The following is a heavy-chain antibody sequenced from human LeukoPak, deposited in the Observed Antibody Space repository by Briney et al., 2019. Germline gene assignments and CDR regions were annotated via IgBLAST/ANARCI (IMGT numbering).Heavy chain of an antibody. V-gene: IGHV3-21*01. CDR2: ISSSSSYI. Sequence: GGSLRLSCAASGFTFSSYSMNWVRQAPGKGLEWVSSISSSSSYIYYADSVKGRFTISRDNAKNSLYLQMNSLRAEDTAVYYCARGKMATIIRDAFDIWGQGTMVTVSS. J-gene: IGHJ3*02. CDR3: ARGKMATIIRDAFDI. D-gene: IGHD5-24*01. CDR1: GFTFSSYS.